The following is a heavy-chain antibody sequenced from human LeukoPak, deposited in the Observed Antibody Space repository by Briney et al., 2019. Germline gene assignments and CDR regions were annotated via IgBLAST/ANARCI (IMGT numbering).Heavy chain of an antibody. D-gene: IGHD2-21*02. Sequence: GGSLRLSCAASGLTVSTYSMNWVRQAPGKGLEWVANIKQDGSEKYYVDSVKGRFTISRDNTKNSLYLQMNSLRAEDTAVYYCARDPPVTANDWGQGTLVTVSS. CDR3: ARDPPVTAND. CDR1: GLTVSTYS. J-gene: IGHJ4*02. V-gene: IGHV3-7*01. CDR2: IKQDGSEK.